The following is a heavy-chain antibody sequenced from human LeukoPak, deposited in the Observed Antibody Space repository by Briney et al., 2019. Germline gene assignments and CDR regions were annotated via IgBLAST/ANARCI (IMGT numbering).Heavy chain of an antibody. J-gene: IGHJ5*02. CDR2: IYHSGST. CDR3: ARAGFWSGYYLHHQNWFDP. D-gene: IGHD3-3*01. CDR1: GGSISSSNW. V-gene: IGHV4-4*02. Sequence: SETLSLTCAVSGGSISSSNWWSWVRQPPGKGLEWIGEIYHSGSTNYNPSLKSRVTISVDKSKNQFSLKLSSVTAADTAVYYCARAGFWSGYYLHHQNWFDPWGQGTLVTVSS.